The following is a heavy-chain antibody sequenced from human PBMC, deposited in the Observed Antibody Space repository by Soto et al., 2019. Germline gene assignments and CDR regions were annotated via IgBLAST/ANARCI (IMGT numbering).Heavy chain of an antibody. CDR2: INHSGST. J-gene: IGHJ5*02. V-gene: IGHV4-34*01. Sequence: QVQLQQWGAGLLKPSETLSLTCAVYGGSFSGYYWSWIRQPPGKGLEWIGEINHSGSTNYNPSLKSRVTXPXXXSXHQFSLKLSSVTAADTAVYYCARGRGIAVARRWFDPWGQGTLVTVSS. D-gene: IGHD6-19*01. CDR3: ARGRGIAVARRWFDP. CDR1: GGSFSGYY.